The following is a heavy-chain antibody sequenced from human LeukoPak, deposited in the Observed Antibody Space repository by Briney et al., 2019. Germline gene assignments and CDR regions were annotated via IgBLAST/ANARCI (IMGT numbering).Heavy chain of an antibody. D-gene: IGHD6-6*01. Sequence: ASVKVSCKASGGTFSSYAISWVRQAPGQGLEWMGWINPNSGGTNYAQKFQGRVTMTRDTSISTAYMELSRLRSDDTAVYYCARGGAARLDLIFDYWGQGTLVTVSS. V-gene: IGHV1-2*02. J-gene: IGHJ4*02. CDR2: INPNSGGT. CDR1: GGTFSSYA. CDR3: ARGGAARLDLIFDY.